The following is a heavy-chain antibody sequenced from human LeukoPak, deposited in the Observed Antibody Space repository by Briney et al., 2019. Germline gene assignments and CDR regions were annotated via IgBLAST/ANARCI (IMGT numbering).Heavy chain of an antibody. CDR1: GFTLSGHY. J-gene: IGHJ5*02. V-gene: IGHV3-30*03. CDR3: ARDPADDSSAS. Sequence: GGSLRLSCVASGFTLSGHYMAWVRQAPGKGLEWVAVISYDGSNKYYADSVKGRFTISRDNSKNTLYLQMNSLRAEDTAVYYCARDPADDSSASWGQGTLVTVSS. CDR2: ISYDGSNK. D-gene: IGHD3-22*01.